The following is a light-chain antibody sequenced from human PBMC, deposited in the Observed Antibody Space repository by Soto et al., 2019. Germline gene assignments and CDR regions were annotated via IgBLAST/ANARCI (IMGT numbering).Light chain of an antibody. CDR3: AVWDDSLNGWV. Sequence: QPVLTQPPSASGTPGQRVTISCSGSSSNIGSNTVNWYQQLPGTAPKLLIYSNNQRPSGVPDRFSGSKSGTSASLAISGLQSEDEADYYCAVWDDSLNGWVFGGGTKVTVL. V-gene: IGLV1-44*01. J-gene: IGLJ3*02. CDR1: SSNIGSNT. CDR2: SNN.